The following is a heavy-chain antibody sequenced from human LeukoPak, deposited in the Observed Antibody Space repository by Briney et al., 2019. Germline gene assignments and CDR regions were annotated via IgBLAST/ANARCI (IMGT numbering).Heavy chain of an antibody. CDR2: INPSADST. D-gene: IGHD1-26*01. J-gene: IGHJ4*02. CDR1: GYTFTSYY. V-gene: IGHV1-46*01. CDR3: AREWVGAVRYWDY. Sequence: ASVKVSCKASGYTFTSYYMHWVRQAPGQGLEWMGIINPSADSTTYAQKFQARVTFTRDTSTSTVYMELSSLRSEDTAAYYCAREWVGAVRYWDYWGQGTLVTVSS.